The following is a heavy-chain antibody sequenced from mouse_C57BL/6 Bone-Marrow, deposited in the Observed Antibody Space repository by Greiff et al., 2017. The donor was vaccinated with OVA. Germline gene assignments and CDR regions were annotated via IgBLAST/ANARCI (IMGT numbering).Heavy chain of an antibody. J-gene: IGHJ3*01. Sequence: QVQLQQSGAELVKPGASVKISCKASGYAFSSYWMNWVKQRPGKGLEWIGQIYPGDGDTNYNGKFKGKATLTEDKSSSTAYMQLSSLTSEDSAVYFCARGYYSNSAWFAYWGQGTLVTVSA. D-gene: IGHD2-5*01. CDR3: ARGYYSNSAWFAY. CDR1: GYAFSSYW. V-gene: IGHV1-80*01. CDR2: IYPGDGDT.